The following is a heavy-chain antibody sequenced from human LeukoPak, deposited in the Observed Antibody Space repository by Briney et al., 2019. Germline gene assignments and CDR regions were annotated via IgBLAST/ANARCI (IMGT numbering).Heavy chain of an antibody. J-gene: IGHJ4*02. D-gene: IGHD2-2*01. V-gene: IGHV3-48*03. CDR2: ISSSGSTA. CDR1: GFTFSSYE. CDR3: ARRYCSSTSCLLDY. Sequence: GGSLRLSCVASGFTFSSYEMNWVRQAPGKGLEWVSHISSSGSTACYADSVKGRFTISRNNAKNSLYLQMNSLRAEDTAVYYCARRYCSSTSCLLDYWGQGTLVTVSS.